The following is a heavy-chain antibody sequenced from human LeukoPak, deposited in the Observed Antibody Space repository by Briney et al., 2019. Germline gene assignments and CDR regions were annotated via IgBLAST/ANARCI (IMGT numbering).Heavy chain of an antibody. D-gene: IGHD3-10*01. CDR3: ARDSGETDAFDI. CDR2: IFNSGST. CDR1: GDSISSYY. Sequence: SETLSLTCTVSGDSISSYYWSWIRQPPGKGLEWIGYIFNSGSTNYNPSLKSRVTISVDTSKNQFSLKLSSVTAADTAVYYCARDSGETDAFDIWGQGTMVTVSS. V-gene: IGHV4-59*01. J-gene: IGHJ3*02.